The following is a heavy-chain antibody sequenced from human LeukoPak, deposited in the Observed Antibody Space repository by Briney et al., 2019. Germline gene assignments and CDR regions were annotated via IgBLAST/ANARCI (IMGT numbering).Heavy chain of an antibody. Sequence: GGSLRLSCAASGFTFSNYAMSWVRQAPGKGLEWVSVISGNGGITYYVDSVKGRFTISRDNSKNTLYLQVNSLRAEDTAVYYCAKGFGGTSSSCTPRFDIWGQGTLVTVSS. J-gene: IGHJ4*02. D-gene: IGHD1-7*01. CDR2: ISGNGGIT. CDR3: AKGFGGTSSSCTPRFDI. CDR1: GFTFSNYA. V-gene: IGHV3-23*01.